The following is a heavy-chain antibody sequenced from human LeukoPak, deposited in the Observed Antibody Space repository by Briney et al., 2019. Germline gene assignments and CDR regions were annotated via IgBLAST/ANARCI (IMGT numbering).Heavy chain of an antibody. CDR3: AKDGGLWVSAHWGDS. V-gene: IGHV3-23*01. CDR2: ITTSDGNT. D-gene: IGHD7-27*01. Sequence: GGSLRLSCAASGFTFSSYSMSWVRQAPGKGLEWVSTITTSDGNTYYADSVKGRFTVSRDNSKNTLFLQMNSLRAEDTAVYYCAKDGGLWVSAHWGDSWGRGTLVTVSS. CDR1: GFTFSSYS. J-gene: IGHJ4*02.